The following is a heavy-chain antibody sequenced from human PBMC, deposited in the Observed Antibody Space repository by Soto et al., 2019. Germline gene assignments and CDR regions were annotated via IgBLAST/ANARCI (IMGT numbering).Heavy chain of an antibody. Sequence: SVKVSCKASGFTFTSSAVQWVRQARGQRLEWIGWIVVGSGNTNYAQKFQERVTITRDMSTSTAYMELSSLRSEDTAVYYCAADLECISTSCYGDYYYGMDVWGQGTTVTVSS. D-gene: IGHD2-2*01. V-gene: IGHV1-58*01. CDR1: GFTFTSSA. CDR2: IVVGSGNT. CDR3: AADLECISTSCYGDYYYGMDV. J-gene: IGHJ6*02.